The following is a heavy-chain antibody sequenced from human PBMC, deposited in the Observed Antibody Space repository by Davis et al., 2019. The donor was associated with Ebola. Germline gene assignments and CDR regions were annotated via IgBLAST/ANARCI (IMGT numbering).Heavy chain of an antibody. Sequence: GESLKISCAASGFTFNIYAMHWVRQAPGKGLEWVAIISYDGTYRDYAASVKGRFTISRDNSQNTLYLQMNSLGVEDTAVYFCARRDFYGGNPDDAFDIWGQGTMVTVSS. J-gene: IGHJ3*02. CDR3: ARRDFYGGNPDDAFDI. CDR2: ISYDGTYR. V-gene: IGHV3-30-3*01. CDR1: GFTFNIYA. D-gene: IGHD4-23*01.